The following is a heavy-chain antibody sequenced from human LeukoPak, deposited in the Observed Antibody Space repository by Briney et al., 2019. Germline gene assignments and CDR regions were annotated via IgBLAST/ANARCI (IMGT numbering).Heavy chain of an antibody. CDR1: GYTFTGYG. D-gene: IGHD1-14*01. CDR3: ARDLDSGGTTFRALNY. CDR2: ISPYNGNT. Sequence: ASVKVSCKASGYTFTGYGITWVRPAPGQGLEWMGWISPYNGNTNYAQKFQGRVTMTTDTSTTTTYMELRSLRSDDTAVYYCARDLDSGGTTFRALNYWGQGTLVTVSS. J-gene: IGHJ4*02. V-gene: IGHV1-18*04.